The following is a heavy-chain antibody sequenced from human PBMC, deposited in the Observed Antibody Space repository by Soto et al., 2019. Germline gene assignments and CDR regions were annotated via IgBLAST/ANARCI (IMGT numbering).Heavy chain of an antibody. CDR1: GFTFSSYA. J-gene: IGHJ4*02. CDR3: ARGNIAGYFDY. Sequence: QVQLVESGGGVVQPGRSLRLSCAASGFTFSSYAMHWVRQAPGKGLEWVAVISYDGSNKYYADSVKGRFTISRDNSKNTLYLQMNSLRAEDTAVYYCARGNIAGYFDYWGQGTLVTVSS. V-gene: IGHV3-30-3*01. CDR2: ISYDGSNK. D-gene: IGHD6-13*01.